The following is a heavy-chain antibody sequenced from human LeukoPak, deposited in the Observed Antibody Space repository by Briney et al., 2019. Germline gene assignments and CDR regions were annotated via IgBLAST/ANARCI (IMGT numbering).Heavy chain of an antibody. D-gene: IGHD6-13*01. Sequence: KPSETLSLTCTVSGGSISSGGYYWSWIRQHPGKGLEWIGYIYYRGSTYYNPSLKSRVTISVDTSKNQFSLKLSSVTAADTAVYYCARESRIAAAFGVLYWFDPLGPGNPGHRLL. CDR3: ARESRIAAAFGVLYWFDP. J-gene: IGHJ5*02. CDR2: IYYRGST. CDR1: GGSISSGGYY. V-gene: IGHV4-31*03.